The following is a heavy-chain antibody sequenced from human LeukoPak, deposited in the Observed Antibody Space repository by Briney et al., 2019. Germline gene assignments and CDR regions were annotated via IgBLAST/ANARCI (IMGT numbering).Heavy chain of an antibody. CDR2: ISGSGGST. CDR1: GFTFSSYA. D-gene: IGHD3-22*01. Sequence: PGGSLRLSCAASGFTFSSYAMSWVRQAPGKGLEWVSAISGSGGSTYYAGSVKGRFTISRDNSKNTLYLQMNSLRAEDTAVYYCAKGTPHSGYYSSASPYYFDYWGQGTLVTVSS. J-gene: IGHJ4*02. CDR3: AKGTPHSGYYSSASPYYFDY. V-gene: IGHV3-23*01.